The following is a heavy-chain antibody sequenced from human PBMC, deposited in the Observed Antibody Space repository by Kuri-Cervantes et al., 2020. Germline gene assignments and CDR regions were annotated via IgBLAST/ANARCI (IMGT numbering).Heavy chain of an antibody. D-gene: IGHD1-26*01. CDR2: IYYSGST. J-gene: IGHJ4*02. Sequence: SETLSLTCTVSGGSVSSGSYYWSWIRQPPGKGLEWIGYIYYSGSTNYNPSLKSRVTISVDTSKNQFSLKLTSVTAADTAVYYCARASGSSDNFDYWGQGDLVTVSS. V-gene: IGHV4-61*01. CDR1: GGSVSSGSYY. CDR3: ARASGSSDNFDY.